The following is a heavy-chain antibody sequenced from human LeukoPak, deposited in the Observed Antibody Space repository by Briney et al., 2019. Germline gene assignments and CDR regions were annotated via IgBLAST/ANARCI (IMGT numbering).Heavy chain of an antibody. CDR3: ARDHCSGGSCYYYLDY. CDR1: GYTFTSYG. Sequence: GASVKVSCKASGYTFTSYGISWVRQAPGQGLEWMGWISAYNGNTNYAQKLQGRVTMTTDTSTSTAYMELRSLRSDDTAVYYCARDHCSGGSCYYYLDYWGQGTLVTVSS. V-gene: IGHV1-18*01. J-gene: IGHJ4*02. D-gene: IGHD2-15*01. CDR2: ISAYNGNT.